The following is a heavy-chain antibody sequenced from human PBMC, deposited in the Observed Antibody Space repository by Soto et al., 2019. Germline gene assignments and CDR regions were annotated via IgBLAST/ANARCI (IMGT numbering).Heavy chain of an antibody. V-gene: IGHV4-34*01. D-gene: IGHD5-18*01. CDR2: INHSGST. CDR3: ARSRRRGYSYVPDPDY. J-gene: IGHJ4*02. CDR1: GGSFSGYY. Sequence: SETLSLTCAVYGGSFSGYYWSWIRQPPGKGLEWIGEINHSGSTNYNPSLKSRVTISVDTSKNQFSLKLSSVTAADAAVYYCARSRRRGYSYVPDPDYWGQGTLVTVSS.